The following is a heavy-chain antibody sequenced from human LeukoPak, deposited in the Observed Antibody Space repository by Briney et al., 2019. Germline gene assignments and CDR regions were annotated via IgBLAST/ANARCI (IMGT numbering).Heavy chain of an antibody. CDR3: ARDSGHPSSFDY. CDR2: IIPIFGTA. J-gene: IGHJ4*02. Sequence: SVKVSCKASGGTFSSYAISWVRQAPGQGLEWMGRIIPIFGTANYAQKFQGRVTITTDESTSTAYMEPSSLRSEDTAVYYCARDSGHPSSFDYWGQGTLVTVSS. CDR1: GGTFSSYA. V-gene: IGHV1-69*05. D-gene: IGHD5-12*01.